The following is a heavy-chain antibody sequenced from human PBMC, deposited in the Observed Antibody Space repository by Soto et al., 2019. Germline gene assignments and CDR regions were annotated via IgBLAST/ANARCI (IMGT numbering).Heavy chain of an antibody. Sequence: SETLSLTCAVYGGSFSGYYWSWIRQPPGKGLEWIGEINHSGSTYYSTSLKSRVTISVDTSKSQFSLNLSFVTAADTAVYYCATMGTPATGLYFFDYWGQGSLVTVSS. V-gene: IGHV4-34*01. J-gene: IGHJ4*02. D-gene: IGHD2-15*01. CDR3: ATMGTPATGLYFFDY. CDR1: GGSFSGYY. CDR2: INHSGST.